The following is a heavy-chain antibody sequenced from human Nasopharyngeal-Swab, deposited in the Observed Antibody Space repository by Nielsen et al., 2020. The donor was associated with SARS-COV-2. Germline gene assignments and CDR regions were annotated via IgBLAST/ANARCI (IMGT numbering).Heavy chain of an antibody. CDR2: INSDGSST. Sequence: GGSLRLSCAASGFTFSSYWMRWVRQAPGKGLVWVSRINSDGSSTSYADSVKGRFTISRDNAKNTLYLQMNSLRAEDTAVYYCARGYYDFWSGYAGFDPWGQGTLVTVSS. J-gene: IGHJ5*02. V-gene: IGHV3-74*01. D-gene: IGHD3-3*01. CDR3: ARGYYDFWSGYAGFDP. CDR1: GFTFSSYW.